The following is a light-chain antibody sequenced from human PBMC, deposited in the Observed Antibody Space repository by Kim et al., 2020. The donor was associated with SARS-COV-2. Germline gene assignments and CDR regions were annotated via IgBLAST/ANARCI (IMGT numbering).Light chain of an antibody. CDR3: QSYDSSLWV. J-gene: IGLJ3*02. CDR2: EDN. CDR1: SGSIASNY. V-gene: IGLV6-57*01. Sequence: NFMLTQPHSVSESPGKTVTISCTRSSGSIASNYVQWYQQRPGSSPTTVIYEDNQRRSGVPDRFSGSIDSSSNSASLTISGLKTEDEADYYCQSYDSSLWVFGGGTQLTVL.